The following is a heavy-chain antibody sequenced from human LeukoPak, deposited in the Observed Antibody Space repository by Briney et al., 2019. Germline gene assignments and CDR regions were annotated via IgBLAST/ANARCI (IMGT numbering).Heavy chain of an antibody. Sequence: GGSLRLSCAASGFTFSSYSMNWVRQAPGKGLEWVSSISSSSSYVYYADSVKGRFTISRDNAKNSLYPQMNSLRAEDTAVYYCARDGGLWFGELLEYYYYYYYMDVWGKGTTVTVSS. CDR3: ARDGGLWFGELLEYYYYYYYMDV. V-gene: IGHV3-21*01. CDR1: GFTFSSYS. CDR2: ISSSSSYV. D-gene: IGHD3-10*01. J-gene: IGHJ6*03.